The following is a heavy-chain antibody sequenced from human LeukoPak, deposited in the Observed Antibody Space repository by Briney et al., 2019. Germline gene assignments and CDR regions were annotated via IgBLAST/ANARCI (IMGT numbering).Heavy chain of an antibody. CDR2: IKSKSDGGTT. V-gene: IGHV3-15*01. Sequence: GGSLRLSCAVSGITVSNAYLSWVRQAPGKGLEWVGRIKSKSDGGTTDYAALVKGRFTISRDNAKNSLYLQMNSLRAEDTAVYYCARESRGVRGVLPYWARGTLVTVSS. D-gene: IGHD3-10*01. J-gene: IGHJ4*02. CDR1: GITVSNAY. CDR3: ARESRGVRGVLPY.